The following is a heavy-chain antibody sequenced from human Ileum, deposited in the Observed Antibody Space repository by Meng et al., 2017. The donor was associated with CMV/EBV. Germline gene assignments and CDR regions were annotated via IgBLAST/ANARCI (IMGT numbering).Heavy chain of an antibody. J-gene: IGHJ4*02. CDR3: ARGGYCSSTSCPTLFDY. CDR1: GFTFSSYW. V-gene: IGHV3-74*01. CDR2: INSGGSST. D-gene: IGHD2-2*01. Sequence: GESLKISCAASGFTFSSYWMHWVRQAPGKGLVWVSRINSGGSSTSYADSVKGRFTISRDNAKNTLYLQMNSLRAEDTAVYYCARGGYCSSTSCPTLFDYWGQGTLVTVSS.